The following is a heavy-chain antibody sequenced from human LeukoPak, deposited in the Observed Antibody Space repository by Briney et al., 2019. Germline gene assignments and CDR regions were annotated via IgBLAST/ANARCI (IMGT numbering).Heavy chain of an antibody. J-gene: IGHJ4*02. CDR1: GFSLSSDW. V-gene: IGHV3-48*04. CDR3: ARTRLSCDC. D-gene: IGHD2/OR15-2a*01. Sequence: GGSLRLSCAASGFSLSSDWMAWVRQAPGKGLEWISYISSSGSTIYYADSVKGRFTISRDNAKNSLYLQMNRLRAEDTAVYYCARTRLSCDCWGQGTLVTVSS. CDR2: ISSSGSTI.